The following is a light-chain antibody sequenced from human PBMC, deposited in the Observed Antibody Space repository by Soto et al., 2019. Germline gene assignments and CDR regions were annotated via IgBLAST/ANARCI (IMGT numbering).Light chain of an antibody. Sequence: EIVMTQSPATLSVSPGERATFSCRASQSVSTNLAWYQQKPGQAPRVLIYGASTRATGIPDRFSGSGSATDFTLTISRLEPEDFALYYCQHYGRSPITFGQGTRLEIK. CDR1: QSVSTN. J-gene: IGKJ5*01. CDR3: QHYGRSPIT. CDR2: GAS. V-gene: IGKV3-20*01.